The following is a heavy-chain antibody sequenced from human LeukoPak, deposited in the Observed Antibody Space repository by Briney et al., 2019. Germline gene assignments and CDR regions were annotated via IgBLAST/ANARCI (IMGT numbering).Heavy chain of an antibody. V-gene: IGHV7-4-1*02. CDR1: GYTFNNYA. CDR3: ARGVGGYVAIGFDY. Sequence: ASVKVSCKASGYTFNNYAMNWVRQAPGQGLEWMGWINTNSGYPTYAQGFTGRFVFSLDTSVSTAYLQISGLKAEDAAVYYCARGVGGYVAIGFDYWGQGTLVTVSS. D-gene: IGHD6-25*01. CDR2: INTNSGYP. J-gene: IGHJ4*02.